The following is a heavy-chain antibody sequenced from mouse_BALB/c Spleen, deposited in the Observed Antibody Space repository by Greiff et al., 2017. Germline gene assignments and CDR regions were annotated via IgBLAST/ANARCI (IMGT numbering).Heavy chain of an antibody. Sequence: QVQLQQSGPGLVAPSQSLSITCTVSGFSLTGYGVNWVRQPPGKGLEWLGMIWGDGSTDYNSALKSRLSISKDNSKSQVFLTMNSLQTDDTARYYCAREDWDAWFAYWGQGTLVTVSA. CDR3: AREDWDAWFAY. J-gene: IGHJ3*01. CDR2: IWGDGST. V-gene: IGHV2-6-7*01. D-gene: IGHD4-1*01. CDR1: GFSLTGYG.